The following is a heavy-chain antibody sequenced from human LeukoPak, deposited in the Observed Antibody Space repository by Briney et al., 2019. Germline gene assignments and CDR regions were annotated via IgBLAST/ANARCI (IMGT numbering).Heavy chain of an antibody. CDR2: ISSSSSTT. V-gene: IGHV3-48*01. CDR1: GFTFSSYE. J-gene: IGHJ4*02. Sequence: GGSLRLSCAASGFTFSSYEMNWVRQAPGKGLEWVSYISSSSSTTYYADSVKGRFTISRDNAKNSLYLQMNSLRAEDTAVYYCVSMVRGVIIYWGQGTLVTVSS. D-gene: IGHD3-10*01. CDR3: VSMVRGVIIY.